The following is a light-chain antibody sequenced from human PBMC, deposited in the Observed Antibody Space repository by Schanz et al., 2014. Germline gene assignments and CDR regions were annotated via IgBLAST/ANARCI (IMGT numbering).Light chain of an antibody. J-gene: IGLJ3*02. V-gene: IGLV2-14*01. Sequence: QSALTQPRSVSGSPGQSVTISCTGTSRDVGGYNYVSWYQQHPGKAPKLMIYDVSNRPSGVSNRFSGSKSGNTASLTISGLQAEDEADYYCSSYSNSGTFWVLGGGTKLTVL. CDR1: SRDVGGYNY. CDR3: SSYSNSGTFWV. CDR2: DVS.